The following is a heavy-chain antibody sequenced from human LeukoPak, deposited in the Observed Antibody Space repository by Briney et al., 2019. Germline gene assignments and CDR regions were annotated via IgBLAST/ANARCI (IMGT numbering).Heavy chain of an antibody. CDR3: ARDKGYGDLGAFDI. D-gene: IGHD4-17*01. J-gene: IGHJ3*02. V-gene: IGHV4-59*12. CDR1: GGSMRSYY. Sequence: SETLSLTCTVSGGSMRSYYWSWIRQPPGKGLEWIGYIYYSGSTIYNPSLKSRVTISLDTSKNQFSLKMNSVTAADTAVYYCARDKGYGDLGAFDIWGQGTMVTVSS. CDR2: IYYSGST.